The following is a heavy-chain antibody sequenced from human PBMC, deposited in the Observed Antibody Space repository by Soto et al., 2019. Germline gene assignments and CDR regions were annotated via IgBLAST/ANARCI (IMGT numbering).Heavy chain of an antibody. Sequence: GGSLRLSCAASGFTFSSYAMHWVRQAPGKGLEWVAVISYDGSNKYYADSVKGRFTISRYNSKNTLYLQMNSLRDEDKDVYYCAREGSDYWGQGTLVTVSS. CDR1: GFTFSSYA. J-gene: IGHJ4*02. V-gene: IGHV3-30-3*01. CDR3: AREGSDY. CDR2: ISYDGSNK.